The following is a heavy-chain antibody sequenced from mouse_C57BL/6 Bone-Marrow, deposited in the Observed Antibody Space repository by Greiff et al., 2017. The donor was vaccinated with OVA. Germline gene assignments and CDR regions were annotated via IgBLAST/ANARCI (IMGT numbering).Heavy chain of an antibody. CDR1: GYTFTSYW. CDR2: IHPNSGST. Sequence: QVQLQQPGAELVKPGASVKLSCKASGYTFTSYWMHWVKQRPGQGLEWIGMIHPNSGSTNYNEKFKSKATLTVDKSSSTAYMQLSSLTSEDSAVYYCARRRVGPDYYCDYWGQGTTLTVSS. V-gene: IGHV1-64*01. CDR3: ARRRVGPDYYCDY. J-gene: IGHJ2*01.